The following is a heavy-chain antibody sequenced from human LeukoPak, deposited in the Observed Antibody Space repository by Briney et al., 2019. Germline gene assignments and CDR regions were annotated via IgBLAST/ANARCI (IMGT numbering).Heavy chain of an antibody. CDR1: GFTFDDYG. CDR2: INWNGGST. V-gene: IGHV3-20*04. Sequence: GGSLRLSCAASGFTFDDYGMSWVRQAPGKGLEWVSGINWNGGSTGYADSVKGRFTISRDNAKNSLYLQMNSLRAEDTALYYCARDPGYCTNGVCYPSTYMDVWGKGTTVTVSS. CDR3: ARDPGYCTNGVCYPSTYMDV. J-gene: IGHJ6*03. D-gene: IGHD2-8*01.